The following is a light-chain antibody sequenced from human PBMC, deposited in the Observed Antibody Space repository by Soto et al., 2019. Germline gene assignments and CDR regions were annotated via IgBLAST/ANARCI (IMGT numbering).Light chain of an antibody. CDR3: CSYAGSSTVV. Sequence: QSALTQPASVSGSPGQSITISCTGTSSDVGSYNLVSWYQQHPGKAPKLMIYEGSKRPLGVSNRFSGSKSGSTASLTISGLQAEDEADYYCCSYAGSSTVVFGGGTKVTVL. CDR1: SSDVGSYNL. V-gene: IGLV2-23*01. CDR2: EGS. J-gene: IGLJ2*01.